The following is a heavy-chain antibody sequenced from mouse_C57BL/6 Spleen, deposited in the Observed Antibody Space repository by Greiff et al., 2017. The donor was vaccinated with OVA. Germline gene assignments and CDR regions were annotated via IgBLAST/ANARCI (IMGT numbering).Heavy chain of an antibody. J-gene: IGHJ4*01. CDR3: ASGVITTVVAKGDYCAMDY. D-gene: IGHD1-1*01. Sequence: QVQLQQPGAELVKPGASVKMSCKASGYTFTSYWITWVKQRPGQGLEWIGDIYPGSGSTNYKEKFKSKATLTVDTSYSTAYMQLSSLTSEDSAVYYCASGVITTVVAKGDYCAMDYWGQGTSVTVSS. CDR2: IYPGSGST. V-gene: IGHV1-55*01. CDR1: GYTFTSYW.